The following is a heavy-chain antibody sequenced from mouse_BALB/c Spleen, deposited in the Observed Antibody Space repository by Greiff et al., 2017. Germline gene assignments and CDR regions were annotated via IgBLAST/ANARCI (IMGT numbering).Heavy chain of an antibody. Sequence: QVQLQQSGAELVRPGTSVTVSCKASGYAFTNYLIEWVKQRPGQGLEWIGVINPGSGGTNYNEKFKGKATLTADKSSSTAYMQLSSLTSDDSAVYFCARGGGPYGYDYFDYWGQGTTLTVSS. CDR1: GYAFTNYL. J-gene: IGHJ2*01. D-gene: IGHD2-2*01. V-gene: IGHV1-54*01. CDR2: INPGSGGT. CDR3: ARGGGPYGYDYFDY.